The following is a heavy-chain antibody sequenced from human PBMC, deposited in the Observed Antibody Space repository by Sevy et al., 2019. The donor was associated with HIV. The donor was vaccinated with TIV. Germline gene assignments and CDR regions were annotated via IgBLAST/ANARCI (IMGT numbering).Heavy chain of an antibody. Sequence: GGSLRLSCAASGFTFSSYGMHWVRQAPGKGLEWVAVISYDGSNKYYADSVKGRFTISRDNSKNTLYLQMNSLRAEDTAGDYCAKAIGGGGVAASGVFYYYGMDVWGQGTTVTVSS. CDR3: AKAIGGGGVAASGVFYYYGMDV. D-gene: IGHD2-15*01. CDR2: ISYDGSNK. J-gene: IGHJ6*02. CDR1: GFTFSSYG. V-gene: IGHV3-30*18.